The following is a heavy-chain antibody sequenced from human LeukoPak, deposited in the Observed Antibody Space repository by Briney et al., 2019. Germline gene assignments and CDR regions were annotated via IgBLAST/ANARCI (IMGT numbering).Heavy chain of an antibody. D-gene: IGHD4-17*01. Sequence: GGSLRLSCEVSGFRFDYYKMNWVRQAPGKGLEWVGFIRSKAYGGTTEYAASVKGRFTISRDDSKSIAYLQMNSLKTEDTAVYYCTSLTDDYGGYPPFDHWGQGTLVTVSS. J-gene: IGHJ4*02. CDR2: IRSKAYGGTT. CDR1: GFRFDYYK. CDR3: TSLTDDYGGYPPFDH. V-gene: IGHV3-49*04.